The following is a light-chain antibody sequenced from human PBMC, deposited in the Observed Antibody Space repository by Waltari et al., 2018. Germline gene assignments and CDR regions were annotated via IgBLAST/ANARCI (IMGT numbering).Light chain of an antibody. CDR1: HDIKNS. Sequence: DIQVTQSPSSLSASVGDRVTMTCRASHDIKNSVVWYHQKPGKAPQLLLYAASRLQSGVPSRFSGSGSESDYPLTINSLQPEDCAAYYCQQHFDTPFPCGPGTKVDI. V-gene: IGKV1-NL1*01. CDR3: QQHFDTPFP. CDR2: AAS. J-gene: IGKJ3*01.